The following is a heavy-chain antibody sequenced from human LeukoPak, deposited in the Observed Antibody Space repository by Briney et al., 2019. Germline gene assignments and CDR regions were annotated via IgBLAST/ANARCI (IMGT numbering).Heavy chain of an antibody. V-gene: IGHV4-31*03. Sequence: SETLSLTCTVSGGSISSGGYCWSWIRQHPGKGLEWIGYIYYSGSTYYNPSLKSRVTISVDTSKNQFSLKLSSVTAADTAVYYCARVLKWSFDYWGQGTLVTVSS. D-gene: IGHD2-15*01. J-gene: IGHJ4*02. CDR3: ARVLKWSFDY. CDR1: GGSISSGGYC. CDR2: IYYSGST.